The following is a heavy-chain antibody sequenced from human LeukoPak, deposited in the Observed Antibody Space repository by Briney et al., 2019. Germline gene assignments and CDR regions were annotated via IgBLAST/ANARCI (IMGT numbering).Heavy chain of an antibody. CDR3: ARLGGIAVTGAIDY. CDR1: GFTFSTYS. V-gene: IGHV3-74*01. Sequence: QPGGSLRLSCAASGFTFSTYSMNWVRQAPGKGLVWVSRINSDGSSTTYADSVKGRFTISRDNAKNTLYLQMNSLRAEDTAVYYCARLGGIAVTGAIDYWGQGTLVTVSS. D-gene: IGHD6-19*01. CDR2: INSDGSST. J-gene: IGHJ4*02.